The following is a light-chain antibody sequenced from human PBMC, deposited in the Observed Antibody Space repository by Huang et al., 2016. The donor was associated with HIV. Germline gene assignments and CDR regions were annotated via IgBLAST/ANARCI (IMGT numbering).Light chain of an antibody. J-gene: IGKJ1*01. CDR3: QHYDNWAPAT. CDR1: QNVSTN. V-gene: IGKV3-15*01. CDR2: GAS. Sequence: EIVMTQSPVTLSVSPGESSTHSCRASQNVSTNLAWYQHKPGRAPRLLIYGASTRATSVPARFSASGSGTEFTLTVGGLRSDDFAVYYCQHYDNWAPATFGQGTKLEFK.